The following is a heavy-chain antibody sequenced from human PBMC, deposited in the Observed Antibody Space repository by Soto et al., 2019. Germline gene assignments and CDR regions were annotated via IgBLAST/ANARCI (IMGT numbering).Heavy chain of an antibody. Sequence: SETLSLTCTVSGGSISSYYWSWIRQPPGKGLEWIGYIYYSGSTNYNPSLKSRVTISVDTSKNQFSLKLSSVTAADTVVYYCARGVYGGNSQYFQHWGQGTLVTVSS. CDR2: IYYSGST. J-gene: IGHJ1*01. CDR3: ARGVYGGNSQYFQH. CDR1: GGSISSYY. D-gene: IGHD4-17*01. V-gene: IGHV4-59*01.